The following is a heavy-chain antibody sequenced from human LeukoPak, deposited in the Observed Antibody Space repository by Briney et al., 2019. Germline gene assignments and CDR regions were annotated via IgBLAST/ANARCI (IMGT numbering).Heavy chain of an antibody. CDR3: ARXXXXXXXARCSPFDY. J-gene: IGHJ4*02. V-gene: IGHV1-2*02. CDR2: INPNSGGT. Sequence: GASVKVSCKASGYTFTGYYMHWVRQAPGQGLEWMGWINPNSGGTNYAQKFQGRVIMTRDTSITTAYMELSSLRSDYTAVHYCARXXXXXXXARCSPFDYWGQGTLVTVSS. CDR1: GYTFTGYY. D-gene: IGHD2-2*01.